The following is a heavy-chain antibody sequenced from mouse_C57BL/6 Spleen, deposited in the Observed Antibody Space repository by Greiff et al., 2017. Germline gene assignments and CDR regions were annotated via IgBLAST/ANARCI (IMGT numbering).Heavy chain of an antibody. J-gene: IGHJ4*01. D-gene: IGHD1-1*01. CDR3: TRGDITKYYYAMDY. V-gene: IGHV5-9-1*02. CDR1: GFTFSSYA. CDR2: ISSGGDYI. Sequence: EVKLVESGEGLVKPGGSLKLSCAASGFTFSSYAMSWVRQTPEKRLEWVAYISSGGDYIYYADTVKGRFTISRDNARNTLYLQMSSLKSEDTAMYYCTRGDITKYYYAMDYWGQGTSVTVSS.